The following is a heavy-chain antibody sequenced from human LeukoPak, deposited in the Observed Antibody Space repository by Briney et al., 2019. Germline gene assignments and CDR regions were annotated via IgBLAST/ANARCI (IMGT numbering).Heavy chain of an antibody. Sequence: SETLSLTCTVSGGSISSSSYYWGWIRQPPGKGLEWIGSIYYSGSTYYNPSLKSRVTISVDTSKNQFSLKLSSVTAADTAVYHCARQRDSGLDYWGQGTLVTVSS. CDR3: ARQRDSGLDY. D-gene: IGHD6-25*01. V-gene: IGHV4-39*01. J-gene: IGHJ4*02. CDR2: IYYSGST. CDR1: GGSISSSSYY.